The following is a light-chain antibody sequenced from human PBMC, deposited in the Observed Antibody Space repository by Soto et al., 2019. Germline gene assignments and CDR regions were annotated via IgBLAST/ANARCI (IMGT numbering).Light chain of an antibody. V-gene: IGKV3-20*01. CDR3: QQYGSSPPIT. CDR1: QSVNSSY. Sequence: IVLTQSPGTLSLSPGERATLSCRASQSVNSSYLAWYQQKPGQAPRLLIYGASSRATGIPDRFSGSGSGTDFTLTISRLEPEDFAVYYCQQYGSSPPITFGQGTRLEIK. J-gene: IGKJ5*01. CDR2: GAS.